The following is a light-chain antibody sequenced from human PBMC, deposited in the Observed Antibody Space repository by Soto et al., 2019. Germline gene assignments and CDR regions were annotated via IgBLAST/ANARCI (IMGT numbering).Light chain of an antibody. Sequence: QSALTQPASVSGSPGQSITISCTGTSSDVGGYNYVSWYQQHPGKAPKLMIYEVSNRPSGVSNRFSGSKSGNTASLTISGLQAEDEADYYCSSYTRSSTPGSSTLVFGGWPKLTVL. V-gene: IGLV2-14*01. J-gene: IGLJ2*01. CDR3: SSYTRSSTPGSSTLV. CDR1: SSDVGGYNY. CDR2: EVS.